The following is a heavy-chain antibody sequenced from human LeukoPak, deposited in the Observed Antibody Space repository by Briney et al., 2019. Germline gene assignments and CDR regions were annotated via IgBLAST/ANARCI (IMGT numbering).Heavy chain of an antibody. CDR2: IFHSGST. J-gene: IGHJ4*02. CDR1: GGSISGSNW. V-gene: IGHV4-4*02. CDR3: ASRLRHLLGY. Sequence: SETLSLTCAGSGGSISGSNWWSWVRQPPGKGLEWIGEIFHSGSTNYSPSLKSRVTISIDKSKNQFSLKLTSVTVADTAVYYCASRLRHLLGYWGQGNLVTVSS. D-gene: IGHD3-16*01.